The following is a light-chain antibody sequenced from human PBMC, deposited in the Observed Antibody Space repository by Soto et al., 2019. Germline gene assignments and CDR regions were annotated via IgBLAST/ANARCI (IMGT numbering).Light chain of an antibody. CDR1: QSVSARF. CDR3: QPYFRSLVE. V-gene: IGKV3-20*01. CDR2: ATS. J-gene: IGKJ1*01. Sequence: ELVLTQSPDTLSLSPGERATLSCRASQSVSARFLAWYQHRPGQPPRLLISATSTRAPGIPDRFSGSGSGTDFTLTISSLEPEDVAVYYCQPYFRSLVEFGQGTKVEIK.